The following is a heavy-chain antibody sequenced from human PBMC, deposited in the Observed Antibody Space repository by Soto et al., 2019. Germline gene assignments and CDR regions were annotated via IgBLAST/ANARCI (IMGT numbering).Heavy chain of an antibody. J-gene: IGHJ6*02. Sequence: EVQLVESGGGLVKPGESLRLSCAASGFPFSDYSMNWVRQAPATGLEWVSSITSSSTYTYYADSVKGRFTLSRDNAKNSVYLQLDSLRADDTAVYYCARDLDRPCGSGWLPYDYRGMDIWGLGTTVTVSS. CDR1: GFPFSDYS. CDR2: ITSSSTYT. CDR3: ARDLDRPCGSGWLPYDYRGMDI. V-gene: IGHV3-21*01. D-gene: IGHD6-19*01.